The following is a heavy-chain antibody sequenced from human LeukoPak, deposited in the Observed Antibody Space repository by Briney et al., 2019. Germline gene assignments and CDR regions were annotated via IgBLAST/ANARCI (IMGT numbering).Heavy chain of an antibody. Sequence: GGSLRLSCAASGFNFSSYAMSWVRQAPGRGLEWASSISGRGGSSYYADSVQGRFTISRDNSKNTLYLQINSLRAEDTAMYYCASFGPGAEDSSGYYTDAFDIWGQGTEVTVSS. CDR3: ASFGPGAEDSSGYYTDAFDI. J-gene: IGHJ3*02. D-gene: IGHD3-22*01. CDR2: ISGRGGSS. V-gene: IGHV3-23*01. CDR1: GFNFSSYA.